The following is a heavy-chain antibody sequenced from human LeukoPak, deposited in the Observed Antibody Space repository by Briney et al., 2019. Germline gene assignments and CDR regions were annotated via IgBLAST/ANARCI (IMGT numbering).Heavy chain of an antibody. CDR2: IYTSGST. J-gene: IGHJ5*02. CDR1: GGSISSYY. CDR3: ARDLPTTVTTGWFDP. Sequence: PSETLSLTCTVSGGSISSYYWSWIRQPAGKGLEWIGRIYTSGSTNYNPSLKSRVTMSVDTSKNQFSLKLSSVTAADTAVYYCARDLPTTVTTGWFDPWSQGTLVTVSS. D-gene: IGHD4-11*01. V-gene: IGHV4-4*07.